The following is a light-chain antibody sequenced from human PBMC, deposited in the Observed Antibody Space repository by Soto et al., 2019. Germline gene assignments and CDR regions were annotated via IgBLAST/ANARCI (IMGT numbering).Light chain of an antibody. V-gene: IGLV1-47*01. Sequence: QSVLTQPPSASGTPGQRVTISCSGSRSNIGSNYVYWYQQLPGTAPKLLIYRNNQRPSGVPGRFSGSKSGTSASLAISGLRSEDEADYYCAAWDDSLRVFGGGTKLTVL. CDR3: AAWDDSLRV. CDR1: RSNIGSNY. CDR2: RNN. J-gene: IGLJ2*01.